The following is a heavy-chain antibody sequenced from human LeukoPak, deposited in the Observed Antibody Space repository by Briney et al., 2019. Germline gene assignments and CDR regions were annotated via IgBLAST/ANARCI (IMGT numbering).Heavy chain of an antibody. CDR2: IYHSGST. V-gene: IGHV4-30-2*01. J-gene: IGHJ4*02. Sequence: SETLSLTCAVSGGSISSGGYSWSWIRQPPGKGLEWIGYIYHSGSTYYNPSLKSRVTISVDRSKNQFSLKLSSVTAADTAVYYCATDSRFGDNWGQGTLVTVSS. D-gene: IGHD3-10*01. CDR1: GGSISSGGYS. CDR3: ATDSRFGDN.